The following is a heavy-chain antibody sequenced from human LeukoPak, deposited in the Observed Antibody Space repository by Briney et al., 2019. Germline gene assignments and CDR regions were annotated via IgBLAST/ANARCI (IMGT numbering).Heavy chain of an antibody. Sequence: SETLSLTCTVSGGSISSSSYYWGWIRQPPGKGLEWIGSIYYSGSTYYNPSLKSRVTISVDTSKNQFSLKLSSVTAADTAVYYCASVTAYYDILTGYFGPWGQGTLVTVSS. J-gene: IGHJ5*02. CDR1: GGSISSSSYY. CDR3: ASVTAYYDILTGYFGP. V-gene: IGHV4-39*01. D-gene: IGHD3-9*01. CDR2: IYYSGST.